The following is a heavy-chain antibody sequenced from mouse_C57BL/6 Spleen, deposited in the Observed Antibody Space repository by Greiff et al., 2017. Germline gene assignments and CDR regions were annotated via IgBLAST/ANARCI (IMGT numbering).Heavy chain of an antibody. V-gene: IGHV1-4*01. J-gene: IGHJ4*01. CDR3: ARINYGSFYARDY. D-gene: IGHD1-1*01. Sequence: QVQLQQSGAELARPGASVKMSCKASGYTFTSYTMHWVKQRPGQGLEWIGYINPSSGYTKYNQKFKDKATLTADKSSSTAYMQLSSLTSADSAVYYWARINYGSFYARDYGGQGTSVTVSS. CDR2: INPSSGYT. CDR1: GYTFTSYT.